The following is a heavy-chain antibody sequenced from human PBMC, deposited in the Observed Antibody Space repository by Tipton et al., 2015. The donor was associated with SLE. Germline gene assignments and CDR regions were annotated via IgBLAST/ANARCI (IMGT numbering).Heavy chain of an antibody. Sequence: SLRLSCAASGFTFSTYAMHWVGQAPGKGLEWVAVISHDGSNQYYADSVKGRFTISRDNSKNSLYLHMNSLRPDDTAVYFCAREGRDGDNYNFSDHWGQGTLVTVSS. J-gene: IGHJ4*02. CDR3: AREGRDGDNYNFSDH. CDR2: ISHDGSNQ. D-gene: IGHD5-24*01. V-gene: IGHV3-30*04. CDR1: GFTFSTYA.